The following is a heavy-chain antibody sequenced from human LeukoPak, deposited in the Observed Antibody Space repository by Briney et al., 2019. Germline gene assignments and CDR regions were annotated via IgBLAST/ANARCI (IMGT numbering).Heavy chain of an antibody. V-gene: IGHV3-33*01. J-gene: IGHJ4*02. Sequence: PGGSLRLSCAASGFTFSSYGMHWVRQAPGKGLEWVAVIWYDGSNKYYADSVKGRFTISRDNSKNTLYLQMNSLRAEDTAVYYCARAYDSSAYYIGLSYWGQGTLVTVSS. D-gene: IGHD3-22*01. CDR3: ARAYDSSAYYIGLSY. CDR1: GFTFSSYG. CDR2: IWYDGSNK.